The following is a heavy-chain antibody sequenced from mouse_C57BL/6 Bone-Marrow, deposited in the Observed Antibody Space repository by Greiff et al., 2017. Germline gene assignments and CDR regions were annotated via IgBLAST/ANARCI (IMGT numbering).Heavy chain of an antibody. CDR3: TRKGWLLRGGAMDY. CDR2: IYPGNSDT. D-gene: IGHD2-3*01. Sequence: VQLQQSGTVLARPGASVKMSCKTSGYTFTSYWMHWVKQRPGQGLEWIGAIYPGNSDTRYNQKFKGKAKLTAVTSDSTAYMEISSLTNEDSAVYYCTRKGWLLRGGAMDYWGQGTSVTVSS. V-gene: IGHV1-5*01. J-gene: IGHJ4*01. CDR1: GYTFTSYW.